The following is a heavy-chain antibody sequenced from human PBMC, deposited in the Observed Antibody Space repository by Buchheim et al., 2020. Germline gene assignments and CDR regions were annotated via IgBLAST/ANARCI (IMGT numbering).Heavy chain of an antibody. CDR3: ASGGYVGDY. CDR1: GFTFSSYW. J-gene: IGHJ4*02. CDR2: IIDDGSST. Sequence: EVQLVESGGGLVQPGGSLRLSCAASGFTFSSYWMHWVRQAPGKGLVWVSCIIDDGSSTTYADSVKGRFTVSRDNARNMLYLQMNSLRAEDTAVYYCASGGYVGDYWGQGTL. D-gene: IGHD5-12*01. V-gene: IGHV3-74*01.